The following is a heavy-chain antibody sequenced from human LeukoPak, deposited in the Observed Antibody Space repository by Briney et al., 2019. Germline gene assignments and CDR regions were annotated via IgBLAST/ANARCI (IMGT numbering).Heavy chain of an antibody. CDR1: GYTFTGYY. CDR3: ARGKIGVQIFGVVIRYNWFDP. Sequence: ASVKVSCKASGYTFTGYYMHWVRQAPGQGLEWMGWINPNSGGTNYAQKFQGRVTMTRDTSISTAYMELSRLRSDDTAVYYCARGKIGVQIFGVVIRYNWFDPWGQGTLVPVSS. J-gene: IGHJ5*02. V-gene: IGHV1-2*02. CDR2: INPNSGGT. D-gene: IGHD3-3*01.